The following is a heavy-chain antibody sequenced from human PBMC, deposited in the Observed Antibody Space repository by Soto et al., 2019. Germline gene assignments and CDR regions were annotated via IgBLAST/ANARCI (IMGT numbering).Heavy chain of an antibody. J-gene: IGHJ4*02. CDR2: ISPADIST. Sequence: GSSLRLSFTASGVTVISYWTHWVRQSPGKGRVWVSRISPADISTYYADSVRGRFPISKDTAKNTVYLQIKSLGAEDAAVYYCARGNTGEGDFDSWGQGTLVPVSS. CDR3: ARGNTGEGDFDS. V-gene: IGHV3-74*01. D-gene: IGHD7-27*01. CDR1: GVTVISYW.